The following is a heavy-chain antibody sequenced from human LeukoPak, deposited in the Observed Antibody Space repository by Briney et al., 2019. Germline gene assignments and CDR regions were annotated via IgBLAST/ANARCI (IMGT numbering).Heavy chain of an antibody. CDR3: ARVRSWDYYYFDY. D-gene: IGHD6-13*01. CDR2: IYYSGST. Sequence: SETLSLTCTVSGGSITGSSSYWGWIRQPPGKGLERIGSIYYSGSTFYNPSLNSRVTISVDTSKNQFSLQLNSVTAADTAMYSCARVRSWDYYYFDYWGQGTLVTVSS. J-gene: IGHJ4*02. CDR1: GGSITGSSSY. V-gene: IGHV4-39*07.